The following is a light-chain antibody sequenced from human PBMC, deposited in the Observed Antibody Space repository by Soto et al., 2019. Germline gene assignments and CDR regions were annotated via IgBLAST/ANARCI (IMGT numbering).Light chain of an antibody. CDR3: QSYVGGLSGV. Sequence: QSVLTQPPSVSGAPGQRVTISCTGTSSNIGPSYDVHWYQQLPGTAPKLLIYANTNRPSGVPDRFSGSKSGTSASLAIIGLQAEDEAVYYCQSYVGGLSGVFGAATKLTVL. J-gene: IGLJ3*02. CDR1: SSNIGPSYD. V-gene: IGLV1-40*01. CDR2: ANT.